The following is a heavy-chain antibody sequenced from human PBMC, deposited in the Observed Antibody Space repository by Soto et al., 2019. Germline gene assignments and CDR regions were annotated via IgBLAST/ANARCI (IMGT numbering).Heavy chain of an antibody. D-gene: IGHD3-22*01. CDR2: ISAYNGNT. V-gene: IGHV1-18*01. CDR1: GYTFTSYG. Sequence: ASVKVSCKASGYTFTSYGISWVRQAPGQGLERMGWISAYNGNTNYAQKLQGRVTMTTDTSTSTAYMELRSLRSDDTAVYYCARDWGVRYYYDSSRHDAFDFWGQGTMVTVSS. J-gene: IGHJ3*01. CDR3: ARDWGVRYYYDSSRHDAFDF.